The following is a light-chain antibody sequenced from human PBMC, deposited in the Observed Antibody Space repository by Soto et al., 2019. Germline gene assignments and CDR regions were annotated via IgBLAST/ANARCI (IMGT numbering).Light chain of an antibody. Sequence: EIVLTQSPATLSLSPGERATLSCRASQSVSSYLAWYKQKPGQAPRLLIYDASNRATGITARFSGSWSGTDFTHNISTLEPEDFAVYYCQQRSNWPPYTFGQGTKLEIK. CDR3: QQRSNWPPYT. CDR1: QSVSSY. J-gene: IGKJ2*01. V-gene: IGKV3-11*01. CDR2: DAS.